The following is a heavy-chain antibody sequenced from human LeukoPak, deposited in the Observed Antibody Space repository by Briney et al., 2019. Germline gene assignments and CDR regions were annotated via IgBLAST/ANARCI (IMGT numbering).Heavy chain of an antibody. Sequence: PGGSLRLSCAASGFTFSSYAMSWVRQAPGKGLEWVAVISYDGSNKYYADSVKGRFTISRDNSRNTLDLQMDSLRAEDTAMYYCAREGDGRGLCSSTSCFDDFDSWGQGTLVTVSS. CDR1: GFTFSSYA. CDR3: AREGDGRGLCSSTSCFDDFDS. V-gene: IGHV3-30-3*01. J-gene: IGHJ4*02. CDR2: ISYDGSNK. D-gene: IGHD2-2*01.